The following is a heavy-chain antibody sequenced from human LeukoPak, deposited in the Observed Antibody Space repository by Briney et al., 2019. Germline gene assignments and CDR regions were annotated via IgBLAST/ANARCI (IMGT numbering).Heavy chain of an antibody. J-gene: IGHJ5*02. V-gene: IGHV4-59*12. D-gene: IGHD3-22*01. CDR3: ARGLRRRSMIVVPRRAHWFDP. CDR2: IYYSGYT. Sequence: SETLSLTCTVSGGSISSYYWSWIRQPPGKGLKWIGNIYYSGYTTYSPSLRSRVTISVDTSKNQFSLKLSSVTAADTAVYYCARGLRRRSMIVVPRRAHWFDPWGQGTLVTVSS. CDR1: GGSISSYY.